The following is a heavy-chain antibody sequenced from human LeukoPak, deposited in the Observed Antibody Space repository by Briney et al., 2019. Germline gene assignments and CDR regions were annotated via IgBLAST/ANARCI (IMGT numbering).Heavy chain of an antibody. J-gene: IGHJ4*02. CDR3: ARYYYGSGSYLRAGLDY. CDR2: ISSSSSNI. V-gene: IGHV3-48*04. Sequence: GGSLRLSCAASGFTVSSYSMNWVRQAPGKGLEWVSYISSSSSNIYYADSVKGRFTISRDNAKNSLYLQMNSLRAEDTAVYYCARYYYGSGSYLRAGLDYWGQGTLVIVSS. D-gene: IGHD3-10*01. CDR1: GFTVSSYS.